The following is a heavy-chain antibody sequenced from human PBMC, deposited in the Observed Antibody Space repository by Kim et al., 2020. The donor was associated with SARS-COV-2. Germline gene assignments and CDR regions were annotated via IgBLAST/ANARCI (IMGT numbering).Heavy chain of an antibody. D-gene: IGHD2-8*01. CDR1: GGTFSSYA. CDR3: ASGNIYCTNGVCQESWDY. V-gene: IGHV1-69*13. J-gene: IGHJ4*02. CDR2: IIPIFGTA. Sequence: SVKVSCKASGGTFSSYAISWVRQAPGQGLEWMGGIIPIFGTANYAQKFQGRVTITADESTSTPYMELSSLRSEDTAVYYCASGNIYCTNGVCQESWDYWGQGTLVTVSS.